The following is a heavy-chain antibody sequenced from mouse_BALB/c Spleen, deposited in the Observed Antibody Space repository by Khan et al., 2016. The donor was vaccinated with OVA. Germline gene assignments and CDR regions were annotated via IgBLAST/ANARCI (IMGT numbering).Heavy chain of an antibody. CDR3: TRDRIDY. V-gene: IGHV1-7*01. CDR2: INPTSGYT. Sequence: VQLVESGAELAKPGASVKMSCKASGYTFTTYWMHWVKQRPGQGLEWIGYINPTSGYTDYNDKFKDRATLSADKSSSTAYMQLNSLTSEDAEVYYCTRDRIDYWGQGTTLTGSS. D-gene: IGHD2-14*01. J-gene: IGHJ2*01. CDR1: GYTFTTYW.